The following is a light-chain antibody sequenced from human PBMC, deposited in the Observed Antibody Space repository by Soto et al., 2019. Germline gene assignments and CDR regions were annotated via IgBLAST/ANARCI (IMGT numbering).Light chain of an antibody. CDR3: CSSAPESTYV. V-gene: IGLV2-23*01. CDR1: SSDVGAYDS. CDR2: KGT. Sequence: QSVLAQPASVSGSPGQSITISCTGTSSDVGAYDSVSWYQQHPHKAPQVIIYKGTQRPSGVSNRFSGSTSGNAASLTISGLQADEEADYFCCSSAPESTYVFGTGTKGTV. J-gene: IGLJ1*01.